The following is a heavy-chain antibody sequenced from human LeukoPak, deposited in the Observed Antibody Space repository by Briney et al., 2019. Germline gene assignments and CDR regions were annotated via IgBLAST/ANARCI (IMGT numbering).Heavy chain of an antibody. CDR3: ARSFRIAARTRDNYYYYYMDV. Sequence: SETLSLTCAVYGGSFSGYYWSWIRQPPGKGLEWIGEINHSGSTNYNPSLKSRVTISVDTSKDQFSLKLSSATAADTAVYYCARSFRIAARTRDNYYYYYMDVWGKGTTVTVSS. CDR1: GGSFSGYY. D-gene: IGHD6-6*01. CDR2: INHSGST. J-gene: IGHJ6*03. V-gene: IGHV4-34*01.